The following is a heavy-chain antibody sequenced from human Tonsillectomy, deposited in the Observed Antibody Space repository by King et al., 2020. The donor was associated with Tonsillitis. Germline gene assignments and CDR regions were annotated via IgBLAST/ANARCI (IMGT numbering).Heavy chain of an antibody. D-gene: IGHD3-9*01. V-gene: IGHV4-4*02. CDR2: IYHSGST. Sequence: MQLQESGPGLVKPSGTLSLTCAVSGGSISSNNWWSWVRQPPGKGLEWIGEIYHSGSTNYNPSLKSRVTISVDKSKNQFSLKLSSVTAADTAVYYCARLYYDILTGYNCYFDSWGQGTLVTVSS. CDR1: GGSISSNNW. CDR3: ARLYYDILTGYNCYFDS. J-gene: IGHJ4*02.